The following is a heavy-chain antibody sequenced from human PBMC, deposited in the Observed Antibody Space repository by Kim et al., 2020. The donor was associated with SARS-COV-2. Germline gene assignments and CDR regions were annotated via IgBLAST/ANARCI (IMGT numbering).Heavy chain of an antibody. V-gene: IGHV3-23*01. J-gene: IGHJ4*02. Sequence: TYYADSVKGRFTSSRNNSKSTLFLEMNSLRAEDTAVYYCAKSVGGAAAFDYWGQGTQVTVSS. D-gene: IGHD6-13*01. CDR2: T. CDR3: AKSVGGAAAFDY.